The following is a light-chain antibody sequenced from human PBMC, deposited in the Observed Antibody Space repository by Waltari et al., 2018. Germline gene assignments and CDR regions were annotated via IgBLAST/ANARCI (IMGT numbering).Light chain of an antibody. J-gene: IGKJ1*01. CDR3: QHYVRLPVT. Sequence: EIVLTQSPGTLSLSPGERATLSCRASQRVGRSLAWYQQKPGQAPSLLIYGASSRATGVPDRFSGSGSGTDFSLTISRLEPEDFAVYYCQHYVRLPVTFGQGTKVEIK. CDR1: QRVGRS. V-gene: IGKV3-20*01. CDR2: GAS.